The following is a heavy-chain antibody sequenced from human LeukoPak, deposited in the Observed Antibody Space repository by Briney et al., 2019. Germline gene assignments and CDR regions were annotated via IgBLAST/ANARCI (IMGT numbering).Heavy chain of an antibody. CDR2: IIPIFGIA. CDR1: GGTFSSYA. J-gene: IGHJ4*02. V-gene: IGHV1-69*13. CDR3: ARAQQTTVTSFDY. D-gene: IGHD4-17*01. Sequence: SVKVSCKASGGTFSSYAISWVRQAPGQGLEWTGGIIPIFGIANYAQKFQGRVTITADESTSTAYMELSSLRSEDTAVYYCARAQQTTVTSFDYWGQGTLVTVSS.